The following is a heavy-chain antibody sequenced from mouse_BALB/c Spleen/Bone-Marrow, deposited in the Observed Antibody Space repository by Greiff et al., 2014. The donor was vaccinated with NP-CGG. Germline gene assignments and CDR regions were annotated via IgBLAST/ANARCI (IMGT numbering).Heavy chain of an antibody. J-gene: IGHJ4*01. CDR1: GFSLTSYG. D-gene: IGHD1-2*01. CDR3: SRITTATGAMDY. CDR2: IWADGST. V-gene: IGHV2-9*02. Sequence: VQLVESGPGLVAPSQSLSITCTVSGFSLTSYGVHWVRQPPGKGLEWLGVIWADGSTNYNSALMSRLSISKDNSKSQVFLKMSSLQTDDTAMYYCSRITTATGAMDYWGQGTSVTVSS.